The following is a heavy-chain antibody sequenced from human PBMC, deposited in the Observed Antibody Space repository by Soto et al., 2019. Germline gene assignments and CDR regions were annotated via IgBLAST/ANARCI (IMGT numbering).Heavy chain of an antibody. V-gene: IGHV1-18*01. J-gene: IGHJ4*02. CDR1: GYTFTNFG. D-gene: IGHD3-16*01. Sequence: QVQLVQSGAPVKKPGASVKVSCKASGYTFTNFGISWVRQAPGQGLEWMGWISDYNGNTNYPQNFQGRVTMTTDTSKSTAYMELRSLRSDDTAVYCCARGGTPVDSWGQGTLVTVSS. CDR3: ARGGTPVDS. CDR2: ISDYNGNT.